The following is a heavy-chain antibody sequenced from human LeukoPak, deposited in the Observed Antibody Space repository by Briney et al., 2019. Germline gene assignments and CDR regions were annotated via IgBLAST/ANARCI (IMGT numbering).Heavy chain of an antibody. D-gene: IGHD3-22*01. J-gene: IGHJ6*03. CDR1: GGSISSYY. Sequence: ETLSLTCTVSGGSISSYYWSWIRQPVGKGLEWMGIIYPGDSDTRYSPSFQGQVTISADKSISTAYLQWSSLKASDTAMYYCASPRGWYYDSSGYYRGYYYYMDVWGKGTTVTVSS. V-gene: IGHV5-51*01. CDR2: IYPGDSDT. CDR3: ASPRGWYYDSSGYYRGYYYYMDV.